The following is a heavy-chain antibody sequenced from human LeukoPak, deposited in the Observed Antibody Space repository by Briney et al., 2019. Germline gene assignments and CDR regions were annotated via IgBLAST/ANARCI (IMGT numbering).Heavy chain of an antibody. V-gene: IGHV3-23*01. J-gene: IGHJ5*02. CDR2: ISGSGGST. D-gene: IGHD3-16*02. CDR1: GFTFSSYA. Sequence: GGSLRLSCAASGFTFSSYAMSWVRQAPGKGLEWVSAISGSGGSTYYADSVKGRFTITRDNSKNTLYLQMNSLRAEDTAVYYCAKGGDYVWGSYRYLSWGQGTLVTVSS. CDR3: AKGGDYVWGSYRYLS.